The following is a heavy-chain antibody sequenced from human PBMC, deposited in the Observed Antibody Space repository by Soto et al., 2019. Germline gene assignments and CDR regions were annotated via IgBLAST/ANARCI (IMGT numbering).Heavy chain of an antibody. D-gene: IGHD3-16*01. CDR1: GFTFSTNG. Sequence: QVQLEESGGGVVQPGRSLRLSCAASGFTFSTNGMHWVRQAPGKGLEWVAIISFDGSNKYYADSVKGRLTISRDNSKNTLYLQMNSLRAEDTAVYYCAKDRVESGLGEVDYWGQGTLVTVSS. V-gene: IGHV3-30*18. CDR2: ISFDGSNK. CDR3: AKDRVESGLGEVDY. J-gene: IGHJ4*02.